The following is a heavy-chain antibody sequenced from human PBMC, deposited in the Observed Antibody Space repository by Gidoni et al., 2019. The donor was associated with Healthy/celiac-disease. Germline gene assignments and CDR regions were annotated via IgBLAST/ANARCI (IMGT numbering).Heavy chain of an antibody. V-gene: IGHV3-7*01. CDR3: ARGRSRVRGVIIPPPNYFDY. D-gene: IGHD3-10*01. CDR1: GFTFSSYW. CDR2: IKQDGSEK. Sequence: EVQLVESGGGLVQPGGSLRLSCAASGFTFSSYWMIWVRQAPGKGLEWVANIKQDGSEKYYVDSVKGRFTISRDNDKNSLYLKMNSLRSEDTAVYYCARGRSRVRGVIIPPPNYFDYWGQGTLVTVSS. J-gene: IGHJ4*02.